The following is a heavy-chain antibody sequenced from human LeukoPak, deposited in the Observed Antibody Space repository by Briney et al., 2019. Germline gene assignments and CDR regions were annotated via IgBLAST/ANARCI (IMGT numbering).Heavy chain of an antibody. Sequence: GGSLRLSCAASGFTFSSYGMHWVRQAPGKGLEWVAVISYDGSNKYYADSVKGRFTISRDNSKNTLYLQMNSLRAEDTAVYYCAKDLSQGSSWYWSSVNDAFDIWGQGTMVTVSS. V-gene: IGHV3-30*18. D-gene: IGHD6-13*01. J-gene: IGHJ3*02. CDR1: GFTFSSYG. CDR3: AKDLSQGSSWYWSSVNDAFDI. CDR2: ISYDGSNK.